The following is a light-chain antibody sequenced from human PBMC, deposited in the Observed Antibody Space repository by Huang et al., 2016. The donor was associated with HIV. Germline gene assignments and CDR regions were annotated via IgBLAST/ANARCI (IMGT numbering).Light chain of an antibody. Sequence: DIQMTQSPSSLSASVGDRISITCRASQTISTFLNWYQQKPGKAPKLLIYAASNLQSGVSSRFSGTGSGTHFTLTVTGLQPDDFATYFCQQTSSVPLTFGGGTRVE. CDR2: AAS. CDR1: QTISTF. CDR3: QQTSSVPLT. J-gene: IGKJ4*01. V-gene: IGKV1-39*01.